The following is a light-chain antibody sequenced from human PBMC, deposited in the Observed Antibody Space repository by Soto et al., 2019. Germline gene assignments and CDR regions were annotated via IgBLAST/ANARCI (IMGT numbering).Light chain of an antibody. Sequence: LTQPRSVSGSPGQSVTISCTGASSDVGAYNYVSWYQQHPGKAPKLMIYDVSTRPSGVPDRFSGSKSGTTASLTISGLQAEDEADYYCCSYAGSPYVFGTGTKVTVL. V-gene: IGLV2-11*01. J-gene: IGLJ1*01. CDR3: CSYAGSPYV. CDR1: SSDVGAYNY. CDR2: DVS.